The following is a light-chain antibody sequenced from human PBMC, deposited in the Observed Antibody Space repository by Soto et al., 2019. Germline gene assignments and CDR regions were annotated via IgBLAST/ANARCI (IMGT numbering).Light chain of an antibody. V-gene: IGLV2-14*01. CDR1: FSDVGGYDY. Sequence: QSVLTQPASVSGSPGQSIAISCTGTFSDVGGYDYVSWYQQHTDKAPKLMIYEVTKRPSGVSNRFSGSKSGNTASLTISGLQPEDEADYYCSSHTSGSTRVFGSGTKLTVL. J-gene: IGLJ1*01. CDR2: EVT. CDR3: SSHTSGSTRV.